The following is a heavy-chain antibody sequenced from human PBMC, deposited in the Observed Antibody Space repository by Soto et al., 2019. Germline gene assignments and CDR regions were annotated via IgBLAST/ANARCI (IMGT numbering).Heavy chain of an antibody. CDR1: GGTFSSYA. V-gene: IGHV1-69*05. J-gene: IGHJ4*02. CDR2: IIPIFGTA. Sequence: QVQLVQSGAEVKKPGSSVKVSCKASGGTFSSYAISWVRQAPGQGLEWMGGIIPIFGTANYAQKFQGRVTITTDESTSTAYMELSSLRSEDTAVYYCARDRWERGARAPFDYWGQGTLVTVSS. CDR3: ARDRWERGARAPFDY. D-gene: IGHD1-26*01.